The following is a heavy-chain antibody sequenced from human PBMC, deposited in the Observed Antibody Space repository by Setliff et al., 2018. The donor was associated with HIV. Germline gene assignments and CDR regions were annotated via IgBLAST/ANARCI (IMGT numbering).Heavy chain of an antibody. CDR3: ARGALLAVFDFDH. CDR1: GYTFTTYS. Sequence: ASVKVSCKASGYTFTTYSIHWVRQAPGQSLEWMGWINVGKGDTKYSQELQGRITITRDTSANTAYTELSSLRSDDTAVYFCARGALLAVFDFDHWGHGTLVTAPQ. J-gene: IGHJ4*01. V-gene: IGHV1-3*01. D-gene: IGHD3-10*01. CDR2: INVGKGDT.